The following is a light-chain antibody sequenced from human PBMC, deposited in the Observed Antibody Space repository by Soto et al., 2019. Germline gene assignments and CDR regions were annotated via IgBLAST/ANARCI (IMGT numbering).Light chain of an antibody. V-gene: IGKV3-11*01. CDR3: QQRSNWPIT. CDR1: QSVSSN. CDR2: DAS. Sequence: AQSPDTLSVSPWERATLSCRASQSVSSNLAWYQQKPGQAPRLLISDASTRATGIPARFSGSGSGTDFTLTISSLEPEDFAVYYCQQRSNWPITFGQGTRLEIK. J-gene: IGKJ5*01.